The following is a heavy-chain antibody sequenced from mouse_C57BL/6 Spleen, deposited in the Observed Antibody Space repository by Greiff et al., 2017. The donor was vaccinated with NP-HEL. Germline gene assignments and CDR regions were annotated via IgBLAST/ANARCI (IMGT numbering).Heavy chain of an antibody. Sequence: QVQLQQSGAELVTPGASVTMSCKASGYTFTTYPIEWMQQTHGKSLEWIGNFHPYNDDTKYNEKFKGKATLTVEKSSSTVYLELSRLTSEYSAVYYCARKGRGAMDVWGQGTSVTVSS. CDR2: FHPYNDDT. V-gene: IGHV1-47*01. CDR1: GYTFTTYP. CDR3: ARKGRGAMDV. J-gene: IGHJ4*01.